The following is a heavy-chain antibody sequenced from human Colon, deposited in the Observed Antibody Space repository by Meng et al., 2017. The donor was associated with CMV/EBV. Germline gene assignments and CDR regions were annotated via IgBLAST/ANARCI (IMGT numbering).Heavy chain of an antibody. J-gene: IGHJ4*02. CDR1: DYTFTNHG. Sequence: ASVKVSCKASDYTFTNHGINWVRQAPGQGLEWMGWISGYNGNTNYAQKFQGRFTMTTDTSTSTAYMELRSLRSDDTAVYYCARGYDFWNGHYDYWGQGTVVTVSS. V-gene: IGHV1-18*01. D-gene: IGHD3-3*01. CDR2: ISGYNGNT. CDR3: ARGYDFWNGHYDY.